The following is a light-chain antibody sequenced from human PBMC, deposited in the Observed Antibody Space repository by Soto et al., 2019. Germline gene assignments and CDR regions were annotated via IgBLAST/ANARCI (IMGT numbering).Light chain of an antibody. J-gene: IGKJ4*01. CDR2: AAS. V-gene: IGKV1-39*01. CDR3: QQTDSAPS. CDR1: QNINIY. Sequence: DIQMTQSPASLSASVGDRVTITCRASQNINIYLNWYQQRAGRAPRLLIYAASKLQSGVPSRFSGSTSGTDFTLTINSLQPEDFATYYCQQTDSAPSFXGGTKVDIK.